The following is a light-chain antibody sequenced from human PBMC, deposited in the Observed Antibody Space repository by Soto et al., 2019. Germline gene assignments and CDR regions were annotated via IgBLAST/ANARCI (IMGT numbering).Light chain of an antibody. CDR2: DAA. Sequence: EIVLTQSPATLSLSPGERATLSCRASQSVSSYLGWYQQMPGQAPRLLIYDAANRATGIPARFSGSGSGTDLTLSIRSLELEDDAVYDYQYQTYCIPTNTFCQGTLLEIK. CDR1: QSVSSY. V-gene: IGKV3-11*01. CDR3: QYQTYCIPTNT. J-gene: IGKJ5*01.